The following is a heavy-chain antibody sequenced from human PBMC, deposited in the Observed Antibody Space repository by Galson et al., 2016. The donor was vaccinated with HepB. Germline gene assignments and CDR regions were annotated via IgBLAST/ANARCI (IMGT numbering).Heavy chain of an antibody. CDR1: GFIFTSYT. Sequence: SLRLSCAASGFIFTSYTMNWVRQAPGKGLEWVSSISSHGSYIAYADSLEGRFIISRDDAKNSVYLQMNRLRAEDTAVYYCARDGRWDLHDYFDYWGQGSLVTVSS. CDR2: ISSHGSYI. D-gene: IGHD2-15*01. J-gene: IGHJ4*02. CDR3: ARDGRWDLHDYFDY. V-gene: IGHV3-21*01.